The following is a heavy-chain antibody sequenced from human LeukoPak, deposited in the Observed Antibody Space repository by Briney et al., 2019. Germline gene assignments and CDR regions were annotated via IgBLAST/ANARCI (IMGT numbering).Heavy chain of an antibody. V-gene: IGHV6-1*01. CDR3: ARDYSGSYYDILTGLRGFDWFDP. CDR2: TYYRSKRYN. Sequence: SQTLSLTCAISGDSLSSNSAAWNWITQSPSRGLEWLGRTYYRSKRYNDYAVSVKSRITINPDTSKNQFSLQLNSVTTEDTAVYYCARDYSGSYYDILTGLRGFDWFDPWGQGTLVTVSS. D-gene: IGHD3-9*01. J-gene: IGHJ5*02. CDR1: GDSLSSNSAA.